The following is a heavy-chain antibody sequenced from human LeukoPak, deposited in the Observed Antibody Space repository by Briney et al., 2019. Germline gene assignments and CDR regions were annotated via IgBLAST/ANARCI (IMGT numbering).Heavy chain of an antibody. Sequence: PSETLSLTCTVSGGSISSYYWSWIRQPPGKGLEWIGYIYYSGSTNYNPSLKSRVTISVDTSKNQFSLKLSSVTAADTAVYYCARVPPSGWYGVIDYWGQGTLVTVSS. D-gene: IGHD6-19*01. V-gene: IGHV4-59*01. J-gene: IGHJ4*02. CDR3: ARVPPSGWYGVIDY. CDR1: GGSISSYY. CDR2: IYYSGST.